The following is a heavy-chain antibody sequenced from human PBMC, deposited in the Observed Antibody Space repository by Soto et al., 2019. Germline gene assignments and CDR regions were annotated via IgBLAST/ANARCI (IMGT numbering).Heavy chain of an antibody. J-gene: IGHJ5*02. V-gene: IGHV1-8*01. Sequence: ASVKVSCKASGYTFTGYDINWVRQATGQGLEWMGWMNPNSGNTGYAQKFQGRVTMTRNTSISTAYMELSSLRSEDTAVYYCARGPRRVGSGYYPRTQTKNWFDPWGQGTLVTVSS. CDR2: MNPNSGNT. CDR1: GYTFTGYD. D-gene: IGHD3-3*01. CDR3: ARGPRRVGSGYYPRTQTKNWFDP.